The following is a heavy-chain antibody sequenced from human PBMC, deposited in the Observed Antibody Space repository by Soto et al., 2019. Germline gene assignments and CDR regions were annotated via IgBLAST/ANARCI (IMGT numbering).Heavy chain of an antibody. CDR3: ARDVTMVRGVIIANWFDP. J-gene: IGHJ5*02. D-gene: IGHD3-10*01. V-gene: IGHV4-31*03. CDR1: GGSISSGGYY. Sequence: QVQLQESGPGLVKPSQTLSLTCTVSGGSISSGGYYWSWIRQHPGKGLEWIGYIYYSGSTYYNPSLKSRVTISVDTSKNQFYLKLISVTAADTAVYYCARDVTMVRGVIIANWFDPWGQGTLVTVSS. CDR2: IYYSGST.